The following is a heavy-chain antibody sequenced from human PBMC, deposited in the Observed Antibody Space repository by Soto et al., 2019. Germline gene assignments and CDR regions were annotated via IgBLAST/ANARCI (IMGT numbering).Heavy chain of an antibody. Sequence: SETLSLTCDVSGFSLTSGYYWGWVRQPPGKGLEWIANIFHTGSTYTNPSLKSRLIVSVDTSKNQFSLKLSSVTAADTAIYYCARFRSGVIFGGGGGFDFWRQGSLVTVSS. V-gene: IGHV4-38-2*01. J-gene: IGHJ4*02. D-gene: IGHD3-10*01. CDR3: ARFRSGVIFGGGGGFDF. CDR2: IFHTGST. CDR1: GFSLTSGYY.